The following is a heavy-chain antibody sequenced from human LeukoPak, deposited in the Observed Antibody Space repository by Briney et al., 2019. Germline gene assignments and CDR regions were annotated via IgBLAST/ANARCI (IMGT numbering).Heavy chain of an antibody. V-gene: IGHV4-38-2*01. J-gene: IGHJ6*04. CDR3: ARASGSYGSGSYYYSGMDV. D-gene: IGHD3-10*01. Sequence: SETLSLTCAVSGYSIGSGFYWGWIRQPPGKGLEWIGSIFHSGSTYYNPSLKSRVTISLDTSKNQFSLKLSSVTAADTALYYCARASGSYGSGSYYYSGMDVWGKGTTVTVSS. CDR1: GYSIGSGFY. CDR2: IFHSGST.